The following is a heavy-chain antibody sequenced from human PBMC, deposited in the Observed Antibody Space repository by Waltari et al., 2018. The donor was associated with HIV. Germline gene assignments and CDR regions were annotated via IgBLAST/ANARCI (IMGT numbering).Heavy chain of an antibody. J-gene: IGHJ4*02. V-gene: IGHV3-23*01. CDR2: RRGSGGRT. CDR1: GFTFSSYA. CDR3: AKDTSLVGATTEYGY. D-gene: IGHD1-26*01. Sequence: EVQLLESGGGLVQPGGSLRLSCAASGFTFSSYAMTWVRQAPGKGRGWVLARRGSGGRTYDADSVKGRFTISRDNSKNTLYLQMNSLRAEDTAVFYCAKDTSLVGATTEYGYWGQGTLVTVSS.